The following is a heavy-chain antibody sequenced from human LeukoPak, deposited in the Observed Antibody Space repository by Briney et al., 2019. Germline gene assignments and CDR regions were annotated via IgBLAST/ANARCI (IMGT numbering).Heavy chain of an antibody. J-gene: IGHJ4*02. CDR3: ARGPGVAAAGTLDY. Sequence: PSETLSLTCTVSGASISSYYWSWIRQPAGKGLEWIGRFYTSGNTNYNPSLESRVTLSVDTSKNQFSLKLSSVTAADTAVYYCARGPGVAAAGTLDYWGQGTLVTVSS. D-gene: IGHD6-13*01. V-gene: IGHV4-4*07. CDR1: GASISSYY. CDR2: FYTSGNT.